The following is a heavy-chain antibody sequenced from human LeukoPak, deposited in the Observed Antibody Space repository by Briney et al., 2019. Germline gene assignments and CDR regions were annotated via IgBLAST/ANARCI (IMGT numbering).Heavy chain of an antibody. CDR1: GGSINSYY. V-gene: IGHV4-59*01. D-gene: IGHD6-13*01. Sequence: SETLSLTCTVAGGSINSYYWSWIRQPPGKGLEWIGYIYYSGSTNYNPSLKSRVTISVDTSKNQFSLKLSSVTAADTAVYYCARGRVGSSWVNFDYWGQGTLVTVSS. CDR3: ARGRVGSSWVNFDY. CDR2: IYYSGST. J-gene: IGHJ4*02.